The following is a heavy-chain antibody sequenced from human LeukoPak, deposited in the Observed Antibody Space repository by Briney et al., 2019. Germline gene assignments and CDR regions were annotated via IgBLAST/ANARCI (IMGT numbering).Heavy chain of an antibody. CDR1: GFTFSSYW. CDR3: GREVPGGATILDY. CDR2: IKEDGSVK. D-gene: IGHD1-26*01. V-gene: IGHV3-7*04. J-gene: IGHJ4*02. Sequence: GGSLRFSCAASGFTFSSYWMSWVRQAPGKGLEWVANIKEDGSVKYYVDSVKGRFTISRDNAKNSLCLQMNSLRADDTAVYYCGREVPGGATILDYWGQGTLVTVSS.